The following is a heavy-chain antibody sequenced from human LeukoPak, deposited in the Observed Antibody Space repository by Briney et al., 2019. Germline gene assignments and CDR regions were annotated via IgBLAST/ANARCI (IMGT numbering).Heavy chain of an antibody. CDR1: GYTFSNYA. CDR2: ILYDGSMK. CDR3: AKDPTNYYYYYMDV. J-gene: IGHJ6*03. V-gene: IGHV3-30*04. Sequence: GGSLRLSCAATGYTFSNYAMHWVRQAPGKGLEWVGVILYDGSMKYYGESVQGRFTISRDNSGNTLYLQMNSLRAEDTAVYYCAKDPTNYYYYYMDVWGKGTTVTISS. D-gene: IGHD4-11*01.